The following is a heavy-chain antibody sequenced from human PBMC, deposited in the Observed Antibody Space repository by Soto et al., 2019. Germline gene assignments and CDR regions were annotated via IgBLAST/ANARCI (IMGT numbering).Heavy chain of an antibody. Sequence: EVQLLESGGGLVQPGGSLRLSCAASGFTFSSYAMSWVRQAPGKGLEWVSAISGSGGSTYYADSVKGRFTISRDNSKKPLDLQMNSLRAEDTAVYYCAKDLMATVTTRSGMGAFDIWGQGTMVTVSS. CDR3: AKDLMATVTTRSGMGAFDI. CDR1: GFTFSSYA. V-gene: IGHV3-23*01. D-gene: IGHD4-17*01. J-gene: IGHJ3*02. CDR2: ISGSGGST.